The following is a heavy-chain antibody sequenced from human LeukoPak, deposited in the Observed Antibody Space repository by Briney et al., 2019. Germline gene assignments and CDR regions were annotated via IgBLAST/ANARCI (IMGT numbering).Heavy chain of an antibody. D-gene: IGHD5-18*01. Sequence: SETLSLTCTVSGGSISSRYWSWIRQPPGKGLEWIGCIYYSGSTNYNPSLKSRVTISVDTSKNQFSLKLSSVTAADTAVYYCARGGYSYGPTYYYFDYWGQGTLVTVSS. J-gene: IGHJ4*02. CDR3: ARGGYSYGPTYYYFDY. V-gene: IGHV4-59*11. CDR1: GGSISSRY. CDR2: IYYSGST.